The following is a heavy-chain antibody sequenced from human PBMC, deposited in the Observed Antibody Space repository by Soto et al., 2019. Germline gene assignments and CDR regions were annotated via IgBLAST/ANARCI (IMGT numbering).Heavy chain of an antibody. CDR1: GFTFSSYD. CDR3: ARGVGSGSYLKVGVWPPLYYMDV. Sequence: GGSLRLSCAASGFTFSSYDMHWVRQATGKGLEWVSAIGTAGDTYYPGSVKGRFTISRENAKNSLYLQMNSLRAGDTAVYYCARGVGSGSYLKVGVWPPLYYMDVWGKGTTVTVSS. V-gene: IGHV3-13*01. D-gene: IGHD3-10*01. CDR2: IGTAGDT. J-gene: IGHJ6*03.